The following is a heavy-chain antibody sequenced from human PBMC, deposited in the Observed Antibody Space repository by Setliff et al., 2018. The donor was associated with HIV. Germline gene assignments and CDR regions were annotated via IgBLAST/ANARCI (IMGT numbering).Heavy chain of an antibody. Sequence: PSETLSRTCPVSGGSISSHYWSWIRQPAGKGLEWIGRIYNSGNTNYNPSLKSRVNMSVDASKNQFSLNLKSVTAADTAVYYCARDGVQYSSGWNGYYCDYWVQGTLVTVSS. V-gene: IGHV4-4*07. CDR3: ARDGVQYSSGWNGYYCDY. D-gene: IGHD6-19*01. CDR1: GGSISSHY. CDR2: IYNSGNT. J-gene: IGHJ4*02.